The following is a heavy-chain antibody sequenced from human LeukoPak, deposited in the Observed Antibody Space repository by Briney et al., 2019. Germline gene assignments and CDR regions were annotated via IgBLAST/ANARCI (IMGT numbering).Heavy chain of an antibody. J-gene: IGHJ4*02. CDR3: ARDASGSSIGLIDL. CDR1: EFTLRSYS. V-gene: IGHV3-21*01. D-gene: IGHD1-26*01. Sequence: PGGSPRLSCAASEFTLRSYSMHWVRQAPGKGLEWVSYISTSSTYIYYADSVKGRFSISRDNAQNSLYLHMDSLRAEDTAVYYCARDASGSSIGLIDLWGQGTLVTVSS. CDR2: ISTSSTYI.